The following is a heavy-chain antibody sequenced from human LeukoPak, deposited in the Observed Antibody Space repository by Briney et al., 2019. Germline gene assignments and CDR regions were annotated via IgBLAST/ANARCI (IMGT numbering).Heavy chain of an antibody. J-gene: IGHJ4*02. Sequence: SETLSLTCAVSGGSISSSHHYWGWIRQPPGKGLEWIGSIYSSGSTYYNSSLRTRVTISVDKSKNQFSLKLTSVTAADTAVYYCARDQKQLVTFDYWGQGTLVTVSS. D-gene: IGHD6-6*01. V-gene: IGHV4-39*02. CDR2: IYSSGST. CDR3: ARDQKQLVTFDY. CDR1: GGSISSSHHY.